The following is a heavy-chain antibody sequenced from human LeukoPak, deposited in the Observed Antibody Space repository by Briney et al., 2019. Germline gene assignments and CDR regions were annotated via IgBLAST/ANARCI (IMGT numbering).Heavy chain of an antibody. Sequence: GGSLRLSCAASGFSVSSSYMSWVRQAPGKGLEWVSVIYSAGPTHYADSVKGRFTISRDKSENTLHLQMNSLRAEDTAIYYCARESVGSHAIDYWGPGTLVTVSS. V-gene: IGHV3-53*01. CDR3: ARESVGSHAIDY. CDR2: IYSAGPT. CDR1: GFSVSSSY. J-gene: IGHJ4*02. D-gene: IGHD4-23*01.